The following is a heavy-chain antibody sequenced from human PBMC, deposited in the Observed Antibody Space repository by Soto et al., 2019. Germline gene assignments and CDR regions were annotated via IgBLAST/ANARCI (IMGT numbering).Heavy chain of an antibody. CDR2: INHSGST. Sequence: PSETLSLTCAVYGGSFSGYYWSWIRQPPGKGLEWIGEINHSGSTNYNPSLKSRVTISVDTSKNQFSLKLSSVTAADTAVYYCATGQLVQINYYYYYGMDVWGQGTTVTVSS. CDR1: GGSFSGYY. CDR3: ATGQLVQINYYYYYGMDV. J-gene: IGHJ6*02. V-gene: IGHV4-34*01. D-gene: IGHD6-6*01.